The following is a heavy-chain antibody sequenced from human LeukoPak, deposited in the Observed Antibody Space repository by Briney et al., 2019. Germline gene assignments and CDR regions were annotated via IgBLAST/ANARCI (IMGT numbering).Heavy chain of an antibody. J-gene: IGHJ2*01. Sequence: GASVKVSCKASGYTFTSYAMHWVRQAPGQRLEWMGWINAGNGNTKYSQKFQGRVTITRDTSASTAYMELSSLRSEDTAVYYCARVVGSYYSDWYFDLWGRGTLVTVSS. V-gene: IGHV1-3*01. D-gene: IGHD1-26*01. CDR2: INAGNGNT. CDR3: ARVVGSYYSDWYFDL. CDR1: GYTFTSYA.